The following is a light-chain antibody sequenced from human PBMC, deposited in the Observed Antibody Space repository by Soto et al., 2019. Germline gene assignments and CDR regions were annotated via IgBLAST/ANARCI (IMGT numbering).Light chain of an antibody. V-gene: IGKV1-12*01. Sequence: DIQMTQSPSSVSASVGDRVTITCRASLGISRWLAWYQQRPGKAPKLLIYAASSLQSGVPSRFSGSGSGTDFTLTISSLQPEDFATYYCQQANSFPWTFGQGTKVEIK. CDR1: LGISRW. J-gene: IGKJ1*01. CDR2: AAS. CDR3: QQANSFPWT.